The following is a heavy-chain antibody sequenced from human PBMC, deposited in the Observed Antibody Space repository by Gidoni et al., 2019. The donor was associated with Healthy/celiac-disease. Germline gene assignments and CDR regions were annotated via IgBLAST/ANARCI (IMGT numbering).Heavy chain of an antibody. V-gene: IGHV1-69*01. Sequence: QVQLVQSGAEVKKPGSSVKVSCKASGGTFSSYAISWVRQAPGQGLEWMGGIIPIFGTANYAQKFQGRVTITADESTSTAYMELSSLRSEDTAVYYCARPGALYGSGSYYHRPYYYGMDVWGQGTTVTVSS. D-gene: IGHD3-10*01. CDR2: IIPIFGTA. CDR1: GGTFSSYA. CDR3: ARPGALYGSGSYYHRPYYYGMDV. J-gene: IGHJ6*02.